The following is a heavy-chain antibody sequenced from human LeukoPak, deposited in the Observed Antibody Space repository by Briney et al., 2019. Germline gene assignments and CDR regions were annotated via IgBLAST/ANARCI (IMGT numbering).Heavy chain of an antibody. V-gene: IGHV3-21*01. J-gene: IGHJ4*02. Sequence: GGSLRLSCEASGFTFSSYNMNWIRQAPGKGLEWVSSISSSSGRIYYADSLKGRFTISRDNAKNSLYLQMNSLGAEDTAVYYCARDSRTYYYGSGSYYVGYSDFWGPGTPVTVSA. CDR2: ISSSSGRI. CDR3: ARDSRTYYYGSGSYYVGYSDF. D-gene: IGHD3-10*01. CDR1: GFTFSSYN.